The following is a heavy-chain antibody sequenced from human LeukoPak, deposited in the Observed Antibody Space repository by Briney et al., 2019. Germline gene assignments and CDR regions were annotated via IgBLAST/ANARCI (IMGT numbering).Heavy chain of an antibody. CDR3: ARQPYGSGSSLPR. CDR2: IYYSGST. J-gene: IGHJ4*02. Sequence: SETLSLTCTVSGGSISSSSYYWGWIRQPPGKGLEWIGSIYYSGSTYYNPSLQSRVTISVDTSKTQFSLKLTSLTAADTAVYYCARQPYGSGSSLPRWGQGTLVTVSS. D-gene: IGHD3-10*01. V-gene: IGHV4-39*01. CDR1: GGSISSSSYY.